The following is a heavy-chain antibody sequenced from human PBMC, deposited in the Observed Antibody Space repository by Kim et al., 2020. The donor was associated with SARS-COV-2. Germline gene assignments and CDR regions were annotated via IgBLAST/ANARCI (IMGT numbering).Heavy chain of an antibody. V-gene: IGHV1-46*01. CDR1: GYTFTSYY. CDR2: NNPSGGST. CDR3: ARGVYDSSGPHWFDP. J-gene: IGHJ5*02. D-gene: IGHD3-22*01. Sequence: ASVKVSCKASGYTFTSYYMHWVRQAPGQGLEWMGINNPSGGSTSYAQKFQGRVTTTRDTSTSTVYMELSSLRSEDTAVYYCARGVYDSSGPHWFDPWGQGTLVTVSS.